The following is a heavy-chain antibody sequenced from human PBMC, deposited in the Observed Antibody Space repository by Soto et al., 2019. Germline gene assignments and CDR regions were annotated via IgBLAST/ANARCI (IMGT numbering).Heavy chain of an antibody. Sequence: GGSLRLSCAASGFTFSSYAMHWVRQAPGKGLEWVAVISYDGINKYYADSVKGRFTISRDTSKNTLYLQMNSLRGEDTAHYWSARDLLHWNDPRHWFDPWGQGTLVTVSA. CDR3: ARDLLHWNDPRHWFDP. D-gene: IGHD1-1*01. CDR1: GFTFSSYA. J-gene: IGHJ5*02. V-gene: IGHV3-30-3*01. CDR2: ISYDGINK.